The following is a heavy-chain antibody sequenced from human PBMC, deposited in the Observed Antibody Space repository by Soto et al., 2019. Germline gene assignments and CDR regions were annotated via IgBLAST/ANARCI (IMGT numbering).Heavy chain of an antibody. J-gene: IGHJ6*02. CDR1: GGSISSGGYY. CDR3: ARAGTVIPYRLNYYYYGMDV. D-gene: IGHD4-4*01. V-gene: IGHV4-31*01. CDR2: IYYSGST. Sequence: SETLSLTCTVSGGSISSGGYYWSWIRQHPGKGLEWFGYIYYSGSTYYNPSLKSLVTISVDTSKNQLSLKLSSVTAADTAVYYCARAGTVIPYRLNYYYYGMDVWGQGTTVTVSS.